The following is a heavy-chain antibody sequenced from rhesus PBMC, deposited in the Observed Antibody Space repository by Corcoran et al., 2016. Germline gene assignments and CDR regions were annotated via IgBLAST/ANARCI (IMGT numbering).Heavy chain of an antibody. J-gene: IGHJ3*01. CDR3: ANIVAASDAFDF. Sequence: QLQLQESGPGLVKPSETLSVTCAVSGGSISSNYWSWIRQAPGEGLEWIGYIYGSGSTTNYNPSLKRRVTLSVDTSKNQFSLKLSSVTAADTAVYYCANIVAASDAFDFWGQGLRVTVSS. CDR2: IYGSGSTT. D-gene: IGHD4-29*01. CDR1: GGSISSNY. V-gene: IGHV4-169*01.